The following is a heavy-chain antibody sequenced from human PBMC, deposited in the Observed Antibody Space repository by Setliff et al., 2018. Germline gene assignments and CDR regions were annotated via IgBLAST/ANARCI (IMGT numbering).Heavy chain of an antibody. Sequence: KTSETLSLTCTVSGDSISSGSYYWSWIRQPAGKGLEWIGQIHTSGSTNYSPSLKSRVTISIDTSKNQFSLKLNSVTATDTALYYCARRTFGSGRFDPWGQGTLVTVS. V-gene: IGHV4-61*09. CDR1: GDSISSGSYY. D-gene: IGHD3-16*01. CDR3: ARRTFGSGRFDP. CDR2: IHTSGST. J-gene: IGHJ5*02.